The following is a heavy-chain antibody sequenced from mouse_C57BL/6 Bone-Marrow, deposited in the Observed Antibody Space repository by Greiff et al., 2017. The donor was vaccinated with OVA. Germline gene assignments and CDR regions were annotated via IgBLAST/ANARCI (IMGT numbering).Heavy chain of an antibody. J-gene: IGHJ2*01. V-gene: IGHV7-3*01. CDR2: IRNKANGYTT. CDR1: GFTFTDYY. Sequence: EVMLVESGGGLVQPGGSLSLSCAASGFTFTDYYMSWVRQPPGKALEWLGFIRNKANGYTTEYSASVKGRFTISRDNSQSILYLQMNALRAEDSATYYCARSGNWDDYFDYWGQGTTLTVSS. CDR3: ARSGNWDDYFDY. D-gene: IGHD4-1*02.